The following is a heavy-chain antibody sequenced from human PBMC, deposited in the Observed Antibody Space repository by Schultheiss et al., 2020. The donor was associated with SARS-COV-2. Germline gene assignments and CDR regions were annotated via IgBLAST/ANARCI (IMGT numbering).Heavy chain of an antibody. CDR2: IYHSGSA. Sequence: SETLSLTCAVYGGSFSGYYWSWIRQPPGKGLEWIGYIYHSGSAYYNPSLKSRVTISVDRSKNQFSLKLSSVTAADTAVYYCARDGLLTGYQYWGQGTLVTVSS. CDR1: GGSFSGYY. CDR3: ARDGLLTGYQY. V-gene: IGHV4-34*01. D-gene: IGHD3-9*01. J-gene: IGHJ4*02.